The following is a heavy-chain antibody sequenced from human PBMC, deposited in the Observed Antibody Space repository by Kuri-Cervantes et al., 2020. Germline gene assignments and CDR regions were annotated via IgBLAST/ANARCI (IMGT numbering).Heavy chain of an antibody. CDR2: ISWNSGSI. J-gene: IGHJ6*02. CDR3: ALSKQLVGDVGYYYYYGMDV. CDR1: GFTFDDYA. D-gene: IGHD6-6*01. Sequence: SLKISCAASGFTFDDYAMHWVRQAPGKGLEWVSGISWNSGSIGYADSVKGRFTISRDNSKNTLYLQMNSLRAEDTAVYYCALSKQLVGDVGYYYYYGMDVWGQGTTVTVSS. V-gene: IGHV3-9*01.